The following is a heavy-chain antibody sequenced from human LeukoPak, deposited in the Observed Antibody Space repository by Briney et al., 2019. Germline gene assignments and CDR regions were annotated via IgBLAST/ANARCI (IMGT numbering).Heavy chain of an antibody. CDR2: IIPIFGTA. Sequence: SVKVSCKASGGTFSSYTISWVRQAPGQGLEWMGGIIPIFGTANYAQKFQGRVTITADESTSTAYMELSSLRFEDTAVYYCARQLERRYYYYMDVWGKGTTVTVSS. V-gene: IGHV1-69*01. D-gene: IGHD1-1*01. J-gene: IGHJ6*03. CDR1: GGTFSSYT. CDR3: ARQLERRYYYYMDV.